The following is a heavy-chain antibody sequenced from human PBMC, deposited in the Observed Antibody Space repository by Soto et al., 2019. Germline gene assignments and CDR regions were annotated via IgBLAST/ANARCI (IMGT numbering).Heavy chain of an antibody. CDR2: IYYSGST. D-gene: IGHD3-22*01. CDR3: ARIDSSGYYYLDAFDI. Sequence: TLYLTCTVSGGSISSGDYYWSWIRQPPGKGLEWIGYIYYSGSTYYNPSLKSRVTISVDTSKNQFSLKLRSVTAADTAVYYCARIDSSGYYYLDAFDIWGQGTMVTVSS. V-gene: IGHV4-30-4*01. J-gene: IGHJ3*02. CDR1: GGSISSGDYY.